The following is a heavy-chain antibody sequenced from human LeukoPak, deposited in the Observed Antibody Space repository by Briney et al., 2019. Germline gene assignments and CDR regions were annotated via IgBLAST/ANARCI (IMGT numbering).Heavy chain of an antibody. Sequence: SETLSLTCAVSGYSISSGYYWGWIRQPPGKGLEWIGSIYHGGSTYYNPSLKSRVTISVDTSKNQFSLKLSSVTAADTAVYYCARRKRWLQFSFDPWGQGTLVTVSS. CDR1: GYSISSGYY. D-gene: IGHD5-24*01. J-gene: IGHJ5*02. CDR3: ARRKRWLQFSFDP. V-gene: IGHV4-38-2*01. CDR2: IYHGGST.